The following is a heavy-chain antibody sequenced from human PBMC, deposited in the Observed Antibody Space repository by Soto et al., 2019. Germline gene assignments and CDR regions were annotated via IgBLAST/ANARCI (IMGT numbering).Heavy chain of an antibody. CDR2: IIPRFGTT. V-gene: IGHV1-69*13. CDR1: VDSLSKYT. D-gene: IGHD1-1*01. J-gene: IGHJ4*02. CDR3: PRRRGLYNSGRSQLDS. Sequence: SVKLSFKASVDSLSKYTVNWLRHAPSQGLEWMGSIIPRFGTTDFAPTLQGRVTITADQSMNTVYIELSSLRSEDTPLYYCPRRRGLYNSGRSQLDSWGQGTLVTSPQ.